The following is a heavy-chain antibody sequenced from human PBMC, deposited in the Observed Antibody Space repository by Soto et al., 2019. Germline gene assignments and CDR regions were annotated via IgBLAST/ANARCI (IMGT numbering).Heavy chain of an antibody. CDR2: SNPNSGGT. V-gene: IGHV1-2*02. CDR3: AKSGSIFRPSLGYFDF. D-gene: IGHD1-26*01. J-gene: IGHJ4*01. Sequence: ASVKVSCKNSGVTFTGHYIHWVRQAPGQGLEWMGWSNPNSGGTSYAQKFQGRVTMTRDTSITTAYMELSRLSSDDTAVYFCAKSGSIFRPSLGYFDFWGQGTLVTVSS. CDR1: GVTFTGHY.